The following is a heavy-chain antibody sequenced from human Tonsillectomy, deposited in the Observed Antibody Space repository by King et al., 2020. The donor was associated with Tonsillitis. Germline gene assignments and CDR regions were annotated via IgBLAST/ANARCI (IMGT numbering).Heavy chain of an antibody. CDR2: MSYIGTT. J-gene: IGHJ4*02. V-gene: IGHV4-61*03. D-gene: IGHD3-3*01. CDR1: GGSVSSGSYY. Sequence: VQLQESGPGLVRPSETLSLTCTVSGGSVSSGSYYWSWIRQPPGKGLEWIGYMSYIGTTNYNPSLKSRVTISEDTSKTHFSLKLSSVTAADTAVYYRARGLWDFRRFSWFFDLWGQGSLVTVSS. CDR3: ARGLWDFRRFSWFFDL.